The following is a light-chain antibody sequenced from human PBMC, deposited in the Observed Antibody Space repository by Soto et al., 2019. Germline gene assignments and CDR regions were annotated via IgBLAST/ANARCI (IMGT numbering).Light chain of an antibody. V-gene: IGLV1-40*01. J-gene: IGLJ2*01. CDR2: DNN. CDR3: QSYDSSLSNLVV. CDR1: SSNTGADYD. Sequence: QSVLTQPPSVSGAPGQRVTISCTGSSSNTGADYDVHWYQHLPGSAPKLLIYDNNIRPSGVPDRFSGSKSGTSASLAITGFQAEDEGDYYCQSYDSSLSNLVVFGGGTQLTVL.